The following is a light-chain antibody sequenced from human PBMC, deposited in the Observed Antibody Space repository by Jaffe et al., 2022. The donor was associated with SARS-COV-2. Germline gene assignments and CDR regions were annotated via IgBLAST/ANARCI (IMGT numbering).Light chain of an antibody. CDR2: WAS. V-gene: IGKV4-1*01. CDR1: QSVFHRSDNKYY. CDR3: HQYYTTPQT. J-gene: IGKJ2*01. Sequence: DIVMTQSPDSLTVSLGERATINCQSSQSVFHRSDNKYYLAWYQQKPGQPPQLLVNWASTRESGVPDRFSGSGSGTDFTLTISSLQAEDVAIYYCHQYYTTPQTFGQGTKLEI.